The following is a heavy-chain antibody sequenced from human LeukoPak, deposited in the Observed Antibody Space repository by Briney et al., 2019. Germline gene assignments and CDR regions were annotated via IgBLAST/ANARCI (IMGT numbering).Heavy chain of an antibody. V-gene: IGHV4-4*07. CDR3: ARDSWSGSGWTFDY. Sequence: PSETLSLTCSVSGGSISDYYWTWIRQPAGKGLEWIGRINASGTTRYNPSLKSRLAMSVDTSKNQFSLKLTSVTAADTAVYYCARDSWSGSGWTFDYWGQGTLVTVSS. J-gene: IGHJ4*02. D-gene: IGHD6-19*01. CDR2: INASGTT. CDR1: GGSISDYY.